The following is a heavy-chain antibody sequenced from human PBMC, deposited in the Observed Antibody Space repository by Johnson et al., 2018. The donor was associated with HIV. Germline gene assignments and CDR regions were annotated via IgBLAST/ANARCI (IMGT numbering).Heavy chain of an antibody. Sequence: QVQLMESGGGLVQPGGSLRLSCVVSGFTFSSYAMHWVRQAPGKGLEWVALISYDGRNRYYGDSVKGRFTISRDNFENTLYLQMDSLRVEDTAIYYCARELRGPDAFDIWGQGTMVTVSS. J-gene: IGHJ3*02. CDR2: ISYDGRNR. V-gene: IGHV3-30*04. CDR3: ARELRGPDAFDI. CDR1: GFTFSSYA.